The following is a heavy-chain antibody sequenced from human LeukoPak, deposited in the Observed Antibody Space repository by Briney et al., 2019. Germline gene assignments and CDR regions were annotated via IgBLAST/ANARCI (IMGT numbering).Heavy chain of an antibody. CDR1: GFTFTDAW. D-gene: IGHD2-8*01. Sequence: TGGSLRLSCAASGFTFTDAWMSWVRQAPGKGLEWVGRIKRIPDGGTTDFSPPVKGRFTISRDDSKNTLYLQMNSLKTEDTAVYYCTTVGVRYWYFDLWGRGTLVTVSS. V-gene: IGHV3-15*01. CDR3: TTVGVRYWYFDL. J-gene: IGHJ2*01. CDR2: IKRIPDGGTT.